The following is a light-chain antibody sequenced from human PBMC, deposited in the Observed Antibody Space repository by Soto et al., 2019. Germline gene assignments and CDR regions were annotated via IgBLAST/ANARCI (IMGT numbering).Light chain of an antibody. CDR1: QSVSSSY. J-gene: IGKJ1*01. V-gene: IGKV3-20*01. CDR3: QQYGSTPRT. CDR2: GAS. Sequence: EIELTQSPGTLFLSPGERATLSCRASQSVSSSYLAWYQQKPGQAPRLLIYGASSRATGIPDRFSGSGSGTDFTLTISRLEPEDFAVYYCQQYGSTPRTFGQGTKVEIK.